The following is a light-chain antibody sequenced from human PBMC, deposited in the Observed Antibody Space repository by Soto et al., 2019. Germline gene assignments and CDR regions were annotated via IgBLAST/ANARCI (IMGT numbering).Light chain of an antibody. Sequence: EILLAQSPATLSLSPGERATLCCRASQSVMSYLAWYQQKPGQAPRLLIYDASNRATGIPARFSGSGSGTDFPLTISSLEPEDFAVYYCQQRSNWPRFTFGPGTKVDIK. J-gene: IGKJ3*01. V-gene: IGKV3-11*01. CDR2: DAS. CDR3: QQRSNWPRFT. CDR1: QSVMSY.